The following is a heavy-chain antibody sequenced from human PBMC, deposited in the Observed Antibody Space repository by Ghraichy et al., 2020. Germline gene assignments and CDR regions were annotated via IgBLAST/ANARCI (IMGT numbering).Heavy chain of an antibody. CDR2: IKSKTDGGTT. CDR3: TIIRRYYYYAMDV. D-gene: IGHD3-10*01. J-gene: IGHJ6*04. Sequence: GGSLRLSCAASGFTFSNAWMSWVRQAPGKGLEWVARIKSKTDGGTTDYAAPVKCSITISRYDSKNTLYLQINSLKTEDTAVYYCTIIRRYYYYAMDVWGKGTTVTVSA. V-gene: IGHV3-15*01. CDR1: GFTFSNAW.